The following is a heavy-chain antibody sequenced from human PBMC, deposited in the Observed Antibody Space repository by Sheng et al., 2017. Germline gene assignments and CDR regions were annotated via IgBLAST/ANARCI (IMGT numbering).Heavy chain of an antibody. CDR3: AREVLLWFRENYYYMDV. CDR1: GFTFSSYA. D-gene: IGHD3-10*01. V-gene: IGHV3-30-3*01. CDR2: ISYDGSNK. J-gene: IGHJ6*03. Sequence: QVQLVESGGGVVQPGRSLRLSCAASGFTFSSYAMHWVRQAPGKGLEWVAVISYDGSNKYYADSVKGRFTISRDNSKNTLYLQMNSLRAEDTAVYYCAREVLLWFRENYYYMDVWGKGTTVTVSS.